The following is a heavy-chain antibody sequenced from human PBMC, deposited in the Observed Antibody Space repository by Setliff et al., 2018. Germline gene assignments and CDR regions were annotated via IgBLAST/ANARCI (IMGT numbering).Heavy chain of an antibody. V-gene: IGHV4-30-2*01. D-gene: IGHD3-10*01. CDR2: IYHSGST. Sequence: SETLSLTCAVSGGSISSGGYSWSWIRQPPGKGLEWIGYIYHSGSTYYNPSLNSRVTISLDRSKNQFSLKLSSVTAADTAVYYCASQGEMISPWGYGMVRGVISIAGCYFDYWGQGTLVTVSS. J-gene: IGHJ4*02. CDR3: ASQGEMISPWGYGMVRGVISIAGCYFDY. CDR1: GGSISSGGYS.